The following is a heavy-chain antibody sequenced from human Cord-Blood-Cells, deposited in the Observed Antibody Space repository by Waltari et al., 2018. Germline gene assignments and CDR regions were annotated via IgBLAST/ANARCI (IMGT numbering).Heavy chain of an antibody. CDR2: INHSGST. CDR1: GGSFSGYY. Sequence: QVQLQQWGAGLLKPSETLSLTCAVYGGSFSGYYWSWIRQPPGKGLAWIGEINHSGSTNYNPSLKSRVTISVDTSKNQFSLKLSSVTAADTAVYYCARRSAIFGVVIDYWGQGTLVTVSS. CDR3: ARRSAIFGVVIDY. D-gene: IGHD3-3*01. V-gene: IGHV4-34*01. J-gene: IGHJ4*02.